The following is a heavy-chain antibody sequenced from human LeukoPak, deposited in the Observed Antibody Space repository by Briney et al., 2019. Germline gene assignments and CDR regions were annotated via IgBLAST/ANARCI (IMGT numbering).Heavy chain of an antibody. CDR2: INHSGST. Sequence: SETLSLTCAVYGGSFSGYYWSWLRQPPGKGLEWIGEINHSGSTNYNPSLKSRVTISVDTSKNQFSLKLSSVTAADTAVYYCARGPRITMIVVVITIWFDPWGQGTLVTVSS. CDR3: ARGPRITMIVVVITIWFDP. V-gene: IGHV4-34*01. D-gene: IGHD3-22*01. CDR1: GGSFSGYY. J-gene: IGHJ5*02.